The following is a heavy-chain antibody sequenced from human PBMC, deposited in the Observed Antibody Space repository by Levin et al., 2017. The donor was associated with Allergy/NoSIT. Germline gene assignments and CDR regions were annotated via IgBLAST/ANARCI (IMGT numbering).Heavy chain of an antibody. J-gene: IGHJ4*02. CDR2: INPSGGST. CDR3: ARDEWVYEQQLVRRYFDY. D-gene: IGHD6-13*01. CDR1: GYTFTSYY. V-gene: IGHV1-46*01. Sequence: GESLKISCKASGYTFTSYYMHWVRQAPGQGLEWMGIINPSGGSTSYAQKFQGRVTMTRDTSTSTVYMELSSLRSEDTAVYYCARDEWVYEQQLVRRYFDYWGQGTLVTVSS.